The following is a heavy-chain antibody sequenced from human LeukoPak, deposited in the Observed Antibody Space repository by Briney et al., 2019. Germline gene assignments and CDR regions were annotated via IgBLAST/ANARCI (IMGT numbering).Heavy chain of an antibody. J-gene: IGHJ4*02. D-gene: IGHD3-10*01. V-gene: IGHV3-74*01. Sequence: GESLRLSCAASGFTFSRYWMHWVRQAPGEGLVWISRIDEHGTTIDYADSVRDRFTISRDNAKNTLYLHMNSLRAEDTAMYYCARDVGGAGSHWGQGSLVTVSS. CDR2: IDEHGTTI. CDR1: GFTFSRYW. CDR3: ARDVGGAGSH.